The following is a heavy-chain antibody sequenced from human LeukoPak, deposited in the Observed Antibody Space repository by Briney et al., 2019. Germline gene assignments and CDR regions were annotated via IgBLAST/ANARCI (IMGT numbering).Heavy chain of an antibody. D-gene: IGHD4-23*01. V-gene: IGHV4-30-4*01. Sequence: SETLSLTCTVSGGSISSGAHYWSWVRQPPGKGLEWIGYISYSGSTYYNPSLKSRATISIDTSKSQFSLKLSSVTAADTAVYYCARYYGGNSNFDYWGQGTLVTVSS. J-gene: IGHJ4*02. CDR2: ISYSGST. CDR3: ARYYGGNSNFDY. CDR1: GGSISSGAHY.